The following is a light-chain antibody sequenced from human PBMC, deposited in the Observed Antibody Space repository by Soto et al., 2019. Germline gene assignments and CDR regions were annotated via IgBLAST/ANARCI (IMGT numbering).Light chain of an antibody. Sequence: IQLTQSPSSLSASDGDRVTVTCRASQDISNYLAWYQQSPGRAPKLLIYLASTLESGVPSRFSGSGSGTDFTLTISSLQPEDFATYYCQQLESDPPWTFGQGTRVEIK. V-gene: IGKV1-9*01. CDR3: QQLESDPPWT. CDR2: LAS. CDR1: QDISNY. J-gene: IGKJ1*01.